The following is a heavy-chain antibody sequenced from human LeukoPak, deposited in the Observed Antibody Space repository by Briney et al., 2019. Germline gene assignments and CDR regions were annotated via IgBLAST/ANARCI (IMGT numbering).Heavy chain of an antibody. J-gene: IGHJ4*02. D-gene: IGHD5-18*01. Sequence: ASVKVSCKASGYTFTGYYMHWVRQAPGQGLEWKGRINPDSGGTNYAQKFQGRVTMTRDTSISTAYMELSRLRSDDTAVYYCARGNSYGQVDFDYWGQGTLVTVSS. CDR3: ARGNSYGQVDFDY. CDR2: INPDSGGT. CDR1: GYTFTGYY. V-gene: IGHV1-2*06.